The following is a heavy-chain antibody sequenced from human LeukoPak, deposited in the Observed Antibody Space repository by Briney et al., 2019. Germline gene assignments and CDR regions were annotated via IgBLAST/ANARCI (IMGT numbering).Heavy chain of an antibody. CDR3: ARSRGYSYGYDDY. V-gene: IGHV3-53*01. CDR1: GFTVSSNY. CDR2: IYSGGST. J-gene: IGHJ4*02. Sequence: PGGSLRLSCAASGFTVSSNYMSWVRQAPGKGLEWVSVIYSGGSTYCADSVKGRFTISRDNSKNTLYLQMNSLRAEDTAVYYCARSRGYSYGYDDYWGQGTLVTVSS. D-gene: IGHD5-18*01.